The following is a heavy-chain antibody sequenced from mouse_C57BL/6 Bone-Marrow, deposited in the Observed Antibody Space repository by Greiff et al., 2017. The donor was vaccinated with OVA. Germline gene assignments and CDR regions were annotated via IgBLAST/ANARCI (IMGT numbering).Heavy chain of an antibody. V-gene: IGHV1-26*01. Sequence: VQLQQSGPELVKPGASVKISCKASGYTFTDYYMNWVKQSHGKSLEWIGDINPNNGGTSYNQKFKGKATLTVDKSSSTAYMELRSLTSEDSAVYYCARPLTGTLFDYWGQGTTLTVSS. D-gene: IGHD4-1*01. CDR1: GYTFTDYY. CDR3: ARPLTGTLFDY. J-gene: IGHJ2*01. CDR2: INPNNGGT.